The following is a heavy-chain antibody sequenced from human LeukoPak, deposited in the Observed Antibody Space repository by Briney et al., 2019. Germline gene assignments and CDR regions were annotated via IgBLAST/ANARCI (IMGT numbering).Heavy chain of an antibody. CDR2: IKQDGSEK. J-gene: IGHJ6*02. V-gene: IGHV3-7*01. CDR1: GFTFSSYW. CDR3: ARDDSHSSGWYGAFYYYYGMDV. D-gene: IGHD6-19*01. Sequence: GGSLRLSCAASGFTFSSYWMSWVRQAPGKGLEWVANIKQDGSEKYYVDSVKGRFTISRDNAKNSLHLQMNSLRAEDTAVYYCARDDSHSSGWYGAFYYYYGMDVWGQGTTVTVSS.